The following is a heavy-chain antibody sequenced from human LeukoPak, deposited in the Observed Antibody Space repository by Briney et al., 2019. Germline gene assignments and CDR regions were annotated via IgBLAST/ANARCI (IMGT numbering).Heavy chain of an antibody. Sequence: PGGSLRLSCAASGFTFSSYAMSWVRQAPGKGLEWVSAISGSGGSTYYADSVKGRFTISRDNSKNTLYLRMNSLRAEDTAVYYCAKITIAIQIAVAADDYWGQGTLVTVSS. CDR3: AKITIAIQIAVAADDY. V-gene: IGHV3-23*01. CDR1: GFTFSSYA. D-gene: IGHD6-19*01. CDR2: ISGSGGST. J-gene: IGHJ4*02.